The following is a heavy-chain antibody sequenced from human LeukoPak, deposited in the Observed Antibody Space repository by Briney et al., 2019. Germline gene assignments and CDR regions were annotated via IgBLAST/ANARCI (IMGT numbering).Heavy chain of an antibody. CDR2: IKQDGSEK. D-gene: IGHD3-9*01. Sequence: PGGSLRLSCAVSGFPLSSYAMSWVRQAPGKGLEWVANIKQDGSEKYYVDSVKGRFTISRDNAKNSLYLQMNSLRAEDTAVYYCARLARYFDWLSNWFDPWGQGTLVTVSS. J-gene: IGHJ5*02. V-gene: IGHV3-7*01. CDR3: ARLARYFDWLSNWFDP. CDR1: GFPLSSYA.